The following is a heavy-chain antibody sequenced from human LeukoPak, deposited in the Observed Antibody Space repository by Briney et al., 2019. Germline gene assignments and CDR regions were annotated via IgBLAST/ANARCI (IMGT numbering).Heavy chain of an antibody. V-gene: IGHV4-59*01. CDR2: IYYSGNT. D-gene: IGHD6-13*01. J-gene: IGHJ4*02. CDR3: ARGGGDSSSSQDFDY. CDR1: GGSISNYY. Sequence: SETLSLTCTVSGGSISNYYWNWIRQSPGKGLEWIGYIYYSGNTNYNPSLKSRVTISVDTSKNQFSLKLSSVTAADTAVYYCARGGGDSSSSQDFDYWGQGTLVTVSS.